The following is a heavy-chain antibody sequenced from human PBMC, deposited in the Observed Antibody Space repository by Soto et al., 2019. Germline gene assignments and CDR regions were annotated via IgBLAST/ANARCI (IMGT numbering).Heavy chain of an antibody. V-gene: IGHV3-23*01. D-gene: IGHD1-1*01. CDR2: ISGSGGST. CDR3: AKWNSNYYYYGMDV. Sequence: GGSLRLSCAASGFTFSSYAMSWVRQAPGKGLEWVSAISGSGGSTYYADSVKGRFTISRDNSKNTLYLQMNSLRAEDTAVHYCAKWNSNYYYYGMDVWGQGTTVTVSS. J-gene: IGHJ6*02. CDR1: GFTFSSYA.